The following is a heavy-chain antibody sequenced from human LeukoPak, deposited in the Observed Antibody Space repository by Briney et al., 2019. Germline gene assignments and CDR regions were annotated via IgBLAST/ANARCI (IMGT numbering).Heavy chain of an antibody. J-gene: IGHJ4*02. V-gene: IGHV1-2*02. CDR2: INPNSGGT. CDR3: ARWGVLEWLLWSPEPGGGPYYFDY. Sequence: GASVRVSCKAFGYTFTGYYMHWVRQAPGQGLEWMGWINPNSGGTNYAQKFQGRVTMTRDTSISTAYMELSRLRSDDTAVYYCARWGVLEWLLWSPEPGGGPYYFDYWGQGTLVTVSS. D-gene: IGHD3-3*01. CDR1: GYTFTGYY.